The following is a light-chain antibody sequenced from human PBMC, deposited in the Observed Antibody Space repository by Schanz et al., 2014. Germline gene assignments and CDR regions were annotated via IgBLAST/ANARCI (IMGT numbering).Light chain of an antibody. CDR3: SSYTSSTTPFV. CDR1: SSDVGGYNY. J-gene: IGLJ1*01. V-gene: IGLV2-14*03. CDR2: DVS. Sequence: QFALTQPPSASGSPGQSITLSCTGTSSDVGGYNYVSWYQHHPGKAPKLMIYDVSNRPSGVSNRFSGSKSGNTASLTISGLQAEDEADYYCSSYTSSTTPFVFGTGTKLTVL.